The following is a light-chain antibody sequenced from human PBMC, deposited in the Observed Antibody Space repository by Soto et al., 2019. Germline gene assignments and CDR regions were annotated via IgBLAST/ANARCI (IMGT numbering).Light chain of an antibody. CDR2: DAA. Sequence: DIVSTQSPATLSLSPGDRATLSCRASQSVGTSLAWYKQQPGQAPRLLIHDAAYRASGIPERFRGSGSGTAFSLSISSLEPDDFAVYYCQHRSSWPRSFGRGTKVEV. J-gene: IGKJ1*01. CDR3: QHRSSWPRS. V-gene: IGKV3-11*01. CDR1: QSVGTS.